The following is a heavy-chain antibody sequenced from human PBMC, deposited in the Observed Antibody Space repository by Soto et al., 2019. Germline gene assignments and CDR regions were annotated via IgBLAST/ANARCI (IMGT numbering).Heavy chain of an antibody. V-gene: IGHV4-31*03. Sequence: KTSETLSVTCFVSGYSITAGGYYWSWIRHHPGKGLEWIGSFYSSGSIIYNPSLRSRVSISGDTSSNQFSMSLTSVTAADTARYYCARMYSSGSGWFHPWGQGTLVTVSS. CDR2: FYSSGSI. CDR1: GYSITAGGYY. CDR3: ARMYSSGSGWFHP. D-gene: IGHD6-19*01. J-gene: IGHJ5*01.